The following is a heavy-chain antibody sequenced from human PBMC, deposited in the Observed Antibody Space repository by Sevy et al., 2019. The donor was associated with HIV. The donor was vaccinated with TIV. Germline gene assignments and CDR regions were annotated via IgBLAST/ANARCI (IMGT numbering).Heavy chain of an antibody. CDR1: GYTFTSYG. V-gene: IGHV1-18*03. D-gene: IGHD3-9*01. CDR2: ISAYNGNT. J-gene: IGHJ5*02. CDR3: ARERLLRYFDWFPANWFDP. Sequence: ASLKVSCKASGYTFTSYGISWVRQAPGQGLEWMGWISAYNGNTNYAQKLQGRVTMTTDTSTSTAYMELRSLRSDDMAVYYCARERLLRYFDWFPANWFDPWGQGTLVTVSS.